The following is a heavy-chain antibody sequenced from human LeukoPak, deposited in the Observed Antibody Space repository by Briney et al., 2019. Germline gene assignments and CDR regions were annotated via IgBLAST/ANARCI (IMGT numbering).Heavy chain of an antibody. D-gene: IGHD1-26*01. CDR1: GFTFNNYG. CDR2: ISGSGNTI. V-gene: IGHV3-48*03. Sequence: GGSLRLSCAASGFTFNNYGMNWVRQAPGKGLEWIAYISGSGNTIYYADSVKGRFTISRDNARNSLYLHMDSLRAEDTAVYYCARDEALGLVGASDAFDLWGPGTMVTVSS. J-gene: IGHJ3*01. CDR3: ARDEALGLVGASDAFDL.